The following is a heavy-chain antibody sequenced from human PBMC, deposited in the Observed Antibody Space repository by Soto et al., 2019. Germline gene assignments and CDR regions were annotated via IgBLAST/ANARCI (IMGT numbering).Heavy chain of an antibody. CDR1: GFSLSTSGVG. CDR3: AHRPSYCSGGSCYSGFDY. J-gene: IGHJ4*02. V-gene: IGHV2-5*02. CDR2: IYWDDDK. Sequence: QITLKESGPTLVKPTQTLTLTCTFSGFSLSTSGVGVGWIRQPPGKALEWLALIYWDDDKRYSPSLKSRLTSPKDTSKHPAVLKMTNMDPVDTATYYCAHRPSYCSGGSCYSGFDYWGQGTLVTVSS. D-gene: IGHD2-15*01.